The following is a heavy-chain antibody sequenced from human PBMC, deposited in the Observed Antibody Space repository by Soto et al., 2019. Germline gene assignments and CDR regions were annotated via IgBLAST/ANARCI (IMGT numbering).Heavy chain of an antibody. CDR2: ISYDGSNK. Sequence: GGSLRLSCAASGFTFSSYAMHWVRQAPGKGLEWVAIISYDGSNKYYADSVKGRFTISRDNSKNTLYLQMNSLRAEDTAVYYCASGPQLRLVGGWPYYYGMDVWGQGTTVTVSS. J-gene: IGHJ6*02. V-gene: IGHV3-30-3*01. D-gene: IGHD5-12*01. CDR1: GFTFSSYA. CDR3: ASGPQLRLVGGWPYYYGMDV.